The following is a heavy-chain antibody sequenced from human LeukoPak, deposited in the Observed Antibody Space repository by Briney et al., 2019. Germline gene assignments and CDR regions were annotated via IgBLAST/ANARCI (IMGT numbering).Heavy chain of an antibody. D-gene: IGHD3-16*01. CDR3: ARVRYDYVWGSPLDY. CDR1: GFTFSSYS. CDR2: ISSSSSYI. V-gene: IGHV3-21*01. Sequence: GGSLRLSCAASGFTFSSYSMNWVRQAPGKGLEWVSSISSSSSYIYYADSVKGRFTISRDNAKNSLYLQMNSLRAEDTAVYYCARVRYDYVWGSPLDYWGQGTLVTVSS. J-gene: IGHJ4*02.